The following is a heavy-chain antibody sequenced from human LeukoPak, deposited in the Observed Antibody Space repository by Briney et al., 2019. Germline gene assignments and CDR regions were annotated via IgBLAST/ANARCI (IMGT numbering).Heavy chain of an antibody. V-gene: IGHV3-48*02. CDR2: ISSTSATI. J-gene: IGHJ4*02. CDR1: GITFSSWS. Sequence: PGGSLRLSCAGSGITFSSWSMNWVRQAPGKGLEWVSFISSTSATIYYADSVKGRFTVSRDNAKNSLYLQMNRLRDEDTAVYYCARGGGRDFDYWGQGTLVTVSS. CDR3: ARGGGRDFDY. D-gene: IGHD2-15*01.